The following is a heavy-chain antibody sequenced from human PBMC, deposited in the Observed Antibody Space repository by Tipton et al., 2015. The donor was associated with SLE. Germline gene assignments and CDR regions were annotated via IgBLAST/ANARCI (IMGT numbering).Heavy chain of an antibody. CDR1: GESISSYY. CDR2: IHSSGST. Sequence: TLSLTCTVSGESISSYYWSWIRQSAGKGLEWIGRIHSSGSTNDNPSLKSRVTMSVDSSKNQFSLKVSSVTAGDTAVYYCARAREHYEIWSGYYMWGQGTLVTVSS. CDR3: ARAREHYEIWSGYYM. D-gene: IGHD3-3*01. J-gene: IGHJ4*02. V-gene: IGHV4-4*07.